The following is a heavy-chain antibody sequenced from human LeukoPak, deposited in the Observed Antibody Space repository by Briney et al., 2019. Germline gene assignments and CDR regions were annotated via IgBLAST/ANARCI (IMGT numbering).Heavy chain of an antibody. D-gene: IGHD3-10*01. CDR1: GGSISSGSYY. J-gene: IGHJ4*02. CDR3: ARQEVLLWFGELPAPQHFDY. V-gene: IGHV4-39*01. CDR2: INYSGGT. Sequence: SQTLSLTCTVSGGSISSGSYYWSWIPQPPGKGLEWIGSINYSGGTHYNPSLKSRVTISADKSKNQSSLKLSSVTAADTAVYYCARQEVLLWFGELPAPQHFDYWGQGTLVTVSS.